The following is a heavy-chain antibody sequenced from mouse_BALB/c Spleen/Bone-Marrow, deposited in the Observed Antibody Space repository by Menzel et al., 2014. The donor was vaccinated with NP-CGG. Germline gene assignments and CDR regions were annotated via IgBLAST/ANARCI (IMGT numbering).Heavy chain of an antibody. J-gene: IGHJ1*01. CDR1: GYTFTSYV. V-gene: IGHV1-14*01. CDR2: INPNNDGT. CDR3: ARSLYGYDWYFDV. Sequence: VQLQQPGPELVKPGASVKMSCKASGYTFTSYVMHWVKQKPGQGLEWIGNINPNNDGTYYNEKFKGQATLTSDKSSSTAYMELSSLTPEDSAVYYCARSLYGYDWYFDVWGAGTTVTVSS. D-gene: IGHD2-2*01.